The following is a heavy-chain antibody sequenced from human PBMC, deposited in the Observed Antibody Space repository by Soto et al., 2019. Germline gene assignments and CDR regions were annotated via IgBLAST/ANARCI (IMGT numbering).Heavy chain of an antibody. J-gene: IGHJ5*02. Sequence: ASVKVSCKASGYTFTSYYMHWVRQAPRQGLEWMGIINPSGGSTSYAQKFQGRVTMTTDTSTSTAYMELRSLRSDDTAVYYCARGGYDFWSGYWNWFDPWGQGTLVTVSS. D-gene: IGHD3-3*01. V-gene: IGHV1-46*01. CDR2: INPSGGST. CDR3: ARGGYDFWSGYWNWFDP. CDR1: GYTFTSYY.